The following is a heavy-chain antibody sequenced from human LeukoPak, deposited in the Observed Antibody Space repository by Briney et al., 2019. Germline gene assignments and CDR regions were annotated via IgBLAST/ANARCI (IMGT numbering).Heavy chain of an antibody. CDR3: AKARGLIGGAFDI. CDR1: GFTFSSYG. Sequence: PGGSLRLSCAASGFTFSSYGMHWVRQAPGKGLEWVAFIRYDGTNKYYADSVKGRFTISRDNSKNTLYLQMNSLRAEDTAVYYCAKARGLIGGAFDIWGQGTMVTVSS. V-gene: IGHV3-30*02. J-gene: IGHJ3*02. D-gene: IGHD3-22*01. CDR2: IRYDGTNK.